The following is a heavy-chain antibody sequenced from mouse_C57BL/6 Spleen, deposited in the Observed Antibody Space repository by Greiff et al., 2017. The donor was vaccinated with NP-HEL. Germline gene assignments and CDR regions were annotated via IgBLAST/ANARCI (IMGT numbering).Heavy chain of an antibody. CDR2: IDPETGGT. Sequence: QVQLQQSGAELVRPGASVTLSCKASGYTFTDYEMHWVKQTPVHGLEWIGAIDPETGGTAYNQKFKGKAILTADKSSSTAYMELRSLTSEDSAVYYCTTGVYYYGSSYFDYWGQGTTLTVSS. V-gene: IGHV1-15*01. CDR1: GYTFTDYE. D-gene: IGHD1-1*01. CDR3: TTGVYYYGSSYFDY. J-gene: IGHJ2*01.